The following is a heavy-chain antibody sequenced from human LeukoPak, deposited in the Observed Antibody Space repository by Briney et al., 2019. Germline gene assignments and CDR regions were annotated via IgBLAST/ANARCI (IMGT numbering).Heavy chain of an antibody. D-gene: IGHD6-13*01. J-gene: IGHJ5*02. CDR1: GGSISSYY. V-gene: IGHV4-38-2*02. Sequence: SETLSLTCTVSGGSISSYYWNWIRQPPGKGLEWIGSIYHSGSTYYNPSLKSRVTISVDTSKNQFSLKLSSVTAADTAVYYCARVRQQGSPGFDPWGQGTLVTVSS. CDR3: ARVRQQGSPGFDP. CDR2: IYHSGST.